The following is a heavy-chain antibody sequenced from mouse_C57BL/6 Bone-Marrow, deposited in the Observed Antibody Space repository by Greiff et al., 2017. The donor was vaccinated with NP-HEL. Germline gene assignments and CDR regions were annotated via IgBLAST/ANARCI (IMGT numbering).Heavy chain of an antibody. Sequence: VQLQQSGAELARPGASVKLSCKASGYTFTSYGISWVKQRTGQGLEWIGEIYPRSGNTYYNEKFKGKATLTADKSSSTAYMELRSLTSEDSAVYFCARCRYGSSYDWFAYWGQGTLVTVSA. CDR1: GYTFTSYG. CDR2: IYPRSGNT. J-gene: IGHJ3*01. V-gene: IGHV1-81*01. D-gene: IGHD1-1*01. CDR3: ARCRYGSSYDWFAY.